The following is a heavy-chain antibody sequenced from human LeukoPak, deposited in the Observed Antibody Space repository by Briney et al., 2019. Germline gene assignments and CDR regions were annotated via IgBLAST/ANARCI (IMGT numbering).Heavy chain of an antibody. Sequence: GGSLRLSCAASGFTFGSYSMNWVRQAPGKGLEWVSFISTSSSYIYYADSVKGRFTISRDNAKNSLYLQMNSLRAEDTAVYYCATEGYCSGGSCYSFDYWGQGTLVTVSS. CDR1: GFTFGSYS. CDR2: ISTSSSYI. J-gene: IGHJ4*02. V-gene: IGHV3-21*01. D-gene: IGHD2-15*01. CDR3: ATEGYCSGGSCYSFDY.